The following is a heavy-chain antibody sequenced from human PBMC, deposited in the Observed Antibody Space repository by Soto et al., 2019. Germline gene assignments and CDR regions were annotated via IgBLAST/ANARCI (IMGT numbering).Heavy chain of an antibody. CDR3: ARGVTTTDWCFDL. D-gene: IGHD5-12*01. CDR1: GFTFSSYS. V-gene: IGHV3-48*01. CDR2: ISTSSSTI. Sequence: EVQLVESGGGLVQPGGSLRLSCAASGFTFSSYSMNWVRQAPGKGLEWVSFISTSSSTIYYADSVKGRFPISRDNAKNSLYLQMNRLRAEDTSVYYCARGVTTTDWCFDLWGRGALVTVSS. J-gene: IGHJ2*01.